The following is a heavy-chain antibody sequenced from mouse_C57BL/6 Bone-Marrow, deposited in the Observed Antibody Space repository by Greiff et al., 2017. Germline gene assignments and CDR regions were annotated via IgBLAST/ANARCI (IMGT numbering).Heavy chain of an antibody. CDR1: GYTFTSYG. V-gene: IGHV1-81*01. J-gene: IGHJ1*03. CDR3: ARRDYDYDGWYFDV. D-gene: IGHD2-4*01. CDR2: IYPRSGNT. Sequence: QVHVKQSGAELARPGASVKLSCKASGYTFTSYGISWVQQRTGQGLEWIGEIYPRSGNTYYNEKFKGKATLTADKSSSTAYMELRSLTSEDSAVYFCARRDYDYDGWYFDVWGKGTTVTVSS.